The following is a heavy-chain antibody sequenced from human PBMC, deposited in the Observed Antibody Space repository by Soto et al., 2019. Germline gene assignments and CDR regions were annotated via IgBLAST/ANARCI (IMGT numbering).Heavy chain of an antibody. CDR2: INHSGST. D-gene: IGHD5-18*01. J-gene: IGHJ6*02. Sequence: SETLSLTCAVYGGSFSGYYWSWIRQPPGKGLEWIGEINHSGSTNYNPSLKSRVTISVDTSKNQFSLKLSSVTAADTAVYYCARGGSVSLDTPYGMDVWGQGTTVTVSS. CDR1: GGSFSGYY. V-gene: IGHV4-34*01. CDR3: ARGGSVSLDTPYGMDV.